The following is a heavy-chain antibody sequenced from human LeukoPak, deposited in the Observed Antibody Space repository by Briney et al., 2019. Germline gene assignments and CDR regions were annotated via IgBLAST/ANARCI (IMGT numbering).Heavy chain of an antibody. V-gene: IGHV3-23*01. D-gene: IGHD3-22*01. Sequence: PGGPLRLSCEASGFTFSAYAMSWVRQAPGKGLEWVSGISTSGGGIYYAHSVKGRFTISRDNSMNTLYLQMYSLRDDDTAVYYCAKDGFDYYDSSGYYYFDYWGHGTLVTVSS. CDR2: ISTSGGGI. CDR3: AKDGFDYYDSSGYYYFDY. CDR1: GFTFSAYA. J-gene: IGHJ4*01.